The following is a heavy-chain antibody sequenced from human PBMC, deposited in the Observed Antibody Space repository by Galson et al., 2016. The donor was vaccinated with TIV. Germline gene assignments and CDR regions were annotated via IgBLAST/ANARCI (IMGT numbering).Heavy chain of an antibody. Sequence: SLRLSCAASGFTFSTHAMSWVRQAPGKGLEWVSGISGTGDSTYYVDSVRGRFTISRDNSKNTVFLHMSSLRAEDTALYYCAKGGIVVVNHLDYWGQGTLVTGS. V-gene: IGHV3-23*01. D-gene: IGHD3-22*01. CDR3: AKGGIVVVNHLDY. CDR1: GFTFSTHA. J-gene: IGHJ4*02. CDR2: ISGTGDST.